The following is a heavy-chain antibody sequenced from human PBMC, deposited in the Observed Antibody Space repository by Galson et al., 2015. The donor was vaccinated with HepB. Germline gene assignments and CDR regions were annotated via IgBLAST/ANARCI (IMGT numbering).Heavy chain of an antibody. CDR3: ARDLGYSSGWYERGPDY. CDR1: GFTFSSYS. Sequence: SLRLSCAASGFTFSSYSMNWVRQAPGKGLEWVSSISSSSSYIYYADSVKGRFTISRDNAKNSLYLQMNSLRAEDTAVYYCARDLGYSSGWYERGPDYWGQGTLVTVSS. J-gene: IGHJ4*02. V-gene: IGHV3-21*01. CDR2: ISSSSSYI. D-gene: IGHD6-19*01.